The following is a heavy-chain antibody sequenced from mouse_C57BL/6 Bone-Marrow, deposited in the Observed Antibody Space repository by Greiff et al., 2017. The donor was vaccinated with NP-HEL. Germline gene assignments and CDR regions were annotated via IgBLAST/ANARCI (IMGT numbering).Heavy chain of an antibody. D-gene: IGHD1-1*01. CDR3: ARSCITTVNRFAY. CDR1: GYAFTNYL. CDR2: INPGSGGT. V-gene: IGHV1-54*01. J-gene: IGHJ3*01. Sequence: QVHVKQSGAELVRPGTSVKVSCKASGYAFTNYLIEWVKQRPGQGLEWIGVINPGSGGTNSNEKFKGKATLTADKSSSTAYMQLSSLTSEDSAVYFCARSCITTVNRFAYWGQGTLVTVSA.